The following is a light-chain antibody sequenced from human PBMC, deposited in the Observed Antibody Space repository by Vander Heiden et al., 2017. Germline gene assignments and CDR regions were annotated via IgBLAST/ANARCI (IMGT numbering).Light chain of an antibody. CDR1: QSVSSY. J-gene: IGKJ5*01. Sequence: EIVLTQSPATLSLSPGERATLSCRASQSVSSYLAWYQQKPGQAPRLLIYDASNRATGIPARFSGSGYGTDFTLTISSREPEDFAVYYCQQHSNWLSITFGQGTRLEIK. CDR3: QQHSNWLSIT. CDR2: DAS. V-gene: IGKV3-11*01.